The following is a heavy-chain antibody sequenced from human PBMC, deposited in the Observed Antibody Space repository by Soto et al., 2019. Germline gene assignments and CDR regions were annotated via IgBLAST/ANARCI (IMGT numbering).Heavy chain of an antibody. V-gene: IGHV1-18*01. CDR3: ARASPERVVVVPAPLSNWFDT. Sequence: ASVKVSCKASSYTFSTYAINWVRQAPGQGLEWMGWISIYNGNTNYAQNLQGRVTMTADTSTSTAYMELRSLRSDDTAVYYFARASPERVVVVPAPLSNWFDTWGQGTLVTVSS. CDR2: ISIYNGNT. D-gene: IGHD2-2*01. CDR1: SYTFSTYA. J-gene: IGHJ5*02.